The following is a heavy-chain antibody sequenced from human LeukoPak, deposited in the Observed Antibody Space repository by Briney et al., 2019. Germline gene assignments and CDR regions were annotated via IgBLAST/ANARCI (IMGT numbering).Heavy chain of an antibody. CDR2: ISAYNGNT. J-gene: IGHJ4*02. Sequence: ASVKVSCKASGYTFTSYGISWVRQAPGQGLEWTGWISAYNGNTNYAQKLQGRVTMTTDTSTSTAYMELRSLRSDDTAVYYCARDGYYYGSGSYYKDYWGQGTLVTVSS. CDR1: GYTFTSYG. D-gene: IGHD3-10*01. V-gene: IGHV1-18*01. CDR3: ARDGYYYGSGSYYKDY.